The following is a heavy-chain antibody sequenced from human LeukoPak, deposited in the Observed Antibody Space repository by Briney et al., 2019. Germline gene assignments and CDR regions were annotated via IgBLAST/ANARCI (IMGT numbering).Heavy chain of an antibody. CDR2: IKQDGSEK. CDR3: ARESGWYFKAFDI. CDR1: GFTFSSYW. D-gene: IGHD6-19*01. Sequence: GGSLRLSCAASGFTFSSYWMSWVRQAPGKGLEWVANIKQDGSEKYYVDSVKGRFTISRDNAKNSLYLQMNSLRAEDTAVYYCARESGWYFKAFDIWGQGTMVTVSS. J-gene: IGHJ3*02. V-gene: IGHV3-7*03.